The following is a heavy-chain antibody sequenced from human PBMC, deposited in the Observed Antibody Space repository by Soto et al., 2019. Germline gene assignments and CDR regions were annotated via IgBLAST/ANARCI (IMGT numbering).Heavy chain of an antibody. D-gene: IGHD4-17*01. V-gene: IGHV1-18*01. CDR2: ISAYNGNT. CDR1: GYTFTRYA. CDR3: AGENYGDLDGQYSYGMDV. Sequence: QVQLVQSGAEVKKPGASVKVSCKASGYTFTRYAISWVRQAPGQGLEWMGWISAYNGNTNSAQKRQGRVTMTTDTATSTADMELRSRRSNDTAVYYCAGENYGDLDGQYSYGMDVWGQGTTVTVSS. J-gene: IGHJ6*02.